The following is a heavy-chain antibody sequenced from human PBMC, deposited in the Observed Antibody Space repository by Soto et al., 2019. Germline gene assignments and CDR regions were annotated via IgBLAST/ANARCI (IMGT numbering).Heavy chain of an antibody. V-gene: IGHV1-3*01. D-gene: IGHD3-3*01. J-gene: IGHJ6*03. CDR1: GYTFTSYA. CDR3: ARALVLRFLEWSPTSLYYMDV. CDR2: INAGNGNT. Sequence: ASVKVSCKASGYTFTSYAMHWVRQAPGQRLEWMGWINAGNGNTKYSQKFQGRVTITRDTSASTAYMELSSLRSEDTAVYYCARALVLRFLEWSPTSLYYMDVWGKGTTVTVSS.